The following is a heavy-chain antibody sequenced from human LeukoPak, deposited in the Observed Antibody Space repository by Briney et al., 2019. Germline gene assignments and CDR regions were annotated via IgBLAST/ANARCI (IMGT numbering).Heavy chain of an antibody. Sequence: KTSETLSLTCTVSGGSISSYYWSWIRQPPGKGLEWIGCIYYSGSTNYNPSLKSRVTISVDTSKNQFSLKLSSVTAADTAVYYCARAHDYGDNDAFDIWGQGTMVTVSS. CDR3: ARAHDYGDNDAFDI. CDR2: IYYSGST. CDR1: GGSISSYY. V-gene: IGHV4-59*01. J-gene: IGHJ3*02. D-gene: IGHD4-17*01.